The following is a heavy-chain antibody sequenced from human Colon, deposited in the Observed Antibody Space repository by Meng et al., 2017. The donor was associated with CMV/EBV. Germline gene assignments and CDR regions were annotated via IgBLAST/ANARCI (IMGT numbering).Heavy chain of an antibody. Sequence: GESLKISCAASGFTFSSFAMTWVRQAPGKGLEWVSTIDSSHRTYYADSVKGRFTISRDDSMNTLHLQMTSLRAEDTAVYYCAKSLVDTAMDLDEWSQGTLVTVSS. J-gene: IGHJ4*02. CDR3: AKSLVDTAMDLDE. CDR1: GFTFSSFA. CDR2: IDSSHRT. D-gene: IGHD5-18*01. V-gene: IGHV3-23*01.